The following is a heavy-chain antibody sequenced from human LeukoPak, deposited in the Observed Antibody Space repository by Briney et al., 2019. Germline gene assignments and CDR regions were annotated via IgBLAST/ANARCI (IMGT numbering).Heavy chain of an antibody. Sequence: GESLKISCKGSGYRFTNYWIGWVRQMPGKGLEWMGIIYPGDSDTRYSPSFQGQVTISADKSINTAYLQWSSLKASDTAMYYCARQGRGYSPYYYYYMDVWGKGTTVTVSS. CDR1: GYRFTNYW. CDR2: IYPGDSDT. V-gene: IGHV5-51*01. D-gene: IGHD5-24*01. J-gene: IGHJ6*03. CDR3: ARQGRGYSPYYYYYMDV.